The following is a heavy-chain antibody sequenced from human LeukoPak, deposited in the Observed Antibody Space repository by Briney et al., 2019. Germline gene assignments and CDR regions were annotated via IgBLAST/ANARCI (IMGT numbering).Heavy chain of an antibody. CDR2: IYHSGST. Sequence: SETLSLTCTVSGGSISSGGYYWSWIRQPPGKGLEWIGYIYHSGSTYYNPSLKSRVTISVDRSKNQFSLKLSSVTAADTAVYYCARGGSYFDYWGQGTLVTVSS. J-gene: IGHJ4*02. V-gene: IGHV4-30-2*01. CDR3: ARGGSYFDY. CDR1: GGSISSGGYY.